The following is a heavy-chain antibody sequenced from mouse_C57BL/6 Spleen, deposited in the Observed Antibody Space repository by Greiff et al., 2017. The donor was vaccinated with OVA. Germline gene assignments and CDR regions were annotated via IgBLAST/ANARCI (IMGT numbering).Heavy chain of an antibody. Sequence: EVKLQESGAELVKPGASVKLSCTASGFNIKDYYMHWVKQRTEQGLEWIGRIDPEDGETKYAPKFQGKATITADTSSNTAYLQLSRLTSEDTAVYYCASPLYYGSSYKAMDYWGQGTSVTVSS. V-gene: IGHV14-2*01. CDR1: GFNIKDYY. CDR2: IDPEDGET. CDR3: ASPLYYGSSYKAMDY. J-gene: IGHJ4*01. D-gene: IGHD1-1*01.